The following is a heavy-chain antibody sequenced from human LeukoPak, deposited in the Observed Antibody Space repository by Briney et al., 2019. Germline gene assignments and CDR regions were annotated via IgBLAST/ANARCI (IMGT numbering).Heavy chain of an antibody. V-gene: IGHV3-30*04. CDR3: ARSEYQRLFYFDY. J-gene: IGHJ4*02. Sequence: GGSLRLSCAASGFTFSSYAMHWVRQAPGKGLEWVAVISYDGSNKYYADSVKGRFTISSDNSKNTLYLQMNSLRAEDTAVYYCARSEYQRLFYFDYWGQGTLVTVSS. CDR2: ISYDGSNK. CDR1: GFTFSSYA. D-gene: IGHD2-2*01.